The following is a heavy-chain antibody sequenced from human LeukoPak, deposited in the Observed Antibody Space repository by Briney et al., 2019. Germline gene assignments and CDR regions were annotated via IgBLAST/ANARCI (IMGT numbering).Heavy chain of an antibody. CDR3: AKDAHVLLWFGELLPKNDAFDI. D-gene: IGHD3-10*01. J-gene: IGHJ3*02. CDR1: GFTVSSNY. CDR2: IYSGGST. V-gene: IGHV3-53*01. Sequence: PGGSLRLSCAASGFTVSSNYMSWVRQAPGKGLEWVSVIYSGGSTYYADSVKGRFTISRDNSKNTLYLQMNSLRAEDTAVYYCAKDAHVLLWFGELLPKNDAFDIWGQGTMVTVSS.